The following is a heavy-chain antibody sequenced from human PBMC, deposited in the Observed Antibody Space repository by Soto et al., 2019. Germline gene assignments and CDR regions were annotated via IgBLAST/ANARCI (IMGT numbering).Heavy chain of an antibody. CDR1: GFTFSSYA. CDR2: ISYDGSNK. J-gene: IGHJ6*02. V-gene: IGHV3-30-3*01. CDR3: ANYYYCMYV. Sequence: QVQLVESGGGVVQPGRSLRLSCAASGFTFSSYAMHWVRQAPGKGLEWVAVISYDGSNKYYADSVKGRFTISRDNSKNTLSLQMNSLRSEYSAVYLCANYYYCMYVWGQGTTVTVSS.